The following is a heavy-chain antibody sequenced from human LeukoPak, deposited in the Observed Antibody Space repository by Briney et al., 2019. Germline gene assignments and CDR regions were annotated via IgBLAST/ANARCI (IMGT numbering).Heavy chain of an antibody. CDR2: ISGSGGST. Sequence: GGALRLSCAASGFTFSSSAMSWVRQAPGKGLEWVSAISGSGGSTYYAASVKGRFTISRDNSKNTLYLQMNSLRDEDTAVYYCAKGGSSGYYFNWFDPWGQGTLVTVSS. J-gene: IGHJ5*02. CDR1: GFTFSSSA. D-gene: IGHD3-22*01. CDR3: AKGGSSGYYFNWFDP. V-gene: IGHV3-23*01.